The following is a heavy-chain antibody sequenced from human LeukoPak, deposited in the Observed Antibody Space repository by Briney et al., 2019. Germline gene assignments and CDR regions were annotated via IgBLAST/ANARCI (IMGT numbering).Heavy chain of an antibody. CDR3: AKVGYCSSTSCNHAFDI. CDR2: ISGSGGST. D-gene: IGHD2-2*01. CDR1: GFTFSSYA. Sequence: PGGSLRLSCAASGFTFSSYAMSWVRQAPGKGLEWVSAISGSGGSTYYADSVKGRFTISRDNSKNTLYLQMNSLRAEDTAVYYCAKVGYCSSTSCNHAFDIWGQGTMVTVSS. J-gene: IGHJ3*02. V-gene: IGHV3-23*01.